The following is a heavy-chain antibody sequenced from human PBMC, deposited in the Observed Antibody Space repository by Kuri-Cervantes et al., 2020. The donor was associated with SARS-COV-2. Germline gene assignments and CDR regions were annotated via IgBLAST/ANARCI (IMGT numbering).Heavy chain of an antibody. CDR2: IKQDGSEK. D-gene: IGHD1-26*01. Sequence: GESLKISCAASGFTFSSYWMSWVRQAPGKGLEWVANIKQDGSEKYYVDSVKGRFTISRDNAKNSLYLQMNSLRAEDTAVYYCAKGILPTWGSYYFKGEYFQHWGQGTLVTVSS. V-gene: IGHV3-7*01. CDR1: GFTFSSYW. J-gene: IGHJ1*01. CDR3: AKGILPTWGSYYFKGEYFQH.